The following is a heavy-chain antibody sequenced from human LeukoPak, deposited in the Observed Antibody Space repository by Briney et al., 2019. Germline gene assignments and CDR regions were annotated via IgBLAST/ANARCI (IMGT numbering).Heavy chain of an antibody. J-gene: IGHJ4*02. CDR1: GFTFSSYA. Sequence: PGRSLRLSCAASGFTFSSYAMHWVRQAPGKGLEWVAVISYDGSNKYYADSVKGRFAISRDNSKNTLYLQMNSLRAEDTAVYYCARGLGYFDYWGQGTLVTVSS. D-gene: IGHD5/OR15-5a*01. CDR2: ISYDGSNK. CDR3: ARGLGYFDY. V-gene: IGHV3-30*09.